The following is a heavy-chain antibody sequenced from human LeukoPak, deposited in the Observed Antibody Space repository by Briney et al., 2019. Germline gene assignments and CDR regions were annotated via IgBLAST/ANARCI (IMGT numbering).Heavy chain of an antibody. D-gene: IGHD6-13*01. CDR3: AKDLRHSSSWYHLDY. Sequence: GGSLRLSCAASGFTFSSNGMHWVPAAPGKGLERVAFIRYDGSNKYYADSVKGRFTISRDNSKNTLYLQMNSLRAEDTAVYYCAKDLRHSSSWYHLDYWGQGTLVTVSS. CDR2: IRYDGSNK. CDR1: GFTFSSNG. V-gene: IGHV3-30*02. J-gene: IGHJ4*02.